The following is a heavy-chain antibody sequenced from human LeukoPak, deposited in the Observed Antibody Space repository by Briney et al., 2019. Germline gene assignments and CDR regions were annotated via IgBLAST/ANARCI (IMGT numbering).Heavy chain of an antibody. Sequence: GGSLRLSCAPSAFTFGSYAMHWVRQAPGKGLGWVSRVKSEGSVTSYADSVKGRFTISRDNARSKLYLQMNSLRAEGTAVYYCARDGFLGPVTAYLDYWGQGTPVTVSS. CDR2: VKSEGSVT. D-gene: IGHD3/OR15-3a*01. J-gene: IGHJ4*02. V-gene: IGHV3-74*01. CDR1: AFTFGSYA. CDR3: ARDGFLGPVTAYLDY.